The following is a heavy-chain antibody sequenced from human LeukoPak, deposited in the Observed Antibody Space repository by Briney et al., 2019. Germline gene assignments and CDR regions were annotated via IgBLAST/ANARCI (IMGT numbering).Heavy chain of an antibody. J-gene: IGHJ4*02. CDR3: ARDDPDGAPDY. Sequence: PGGSLRLSCAASGFTFDDYGMSWVRQVPGKGLEWVSGINWNGGRIGYADSVKGRFTISRDNAKNSLYLQMNSLRAEDTALYHCARDDPDGAPDYWGQGTLVTVSS. CDR2: INWNGGRI. D-gene: IGHD1-14*01. CDR1: GFTFDDYG. V-gene: IGHV3-20*01.